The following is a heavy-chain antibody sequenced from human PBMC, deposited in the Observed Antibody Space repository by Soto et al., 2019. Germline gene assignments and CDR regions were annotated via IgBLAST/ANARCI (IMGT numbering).Heavy chain of an antibody. CDR1: GFTFGSYA. V-gene: IGHV3-23*01. D-gene: IGHD6-19*01. CDR2: ISFGGGST. J-gene: IGHJ4*02. CDR3: ATDSFRSGIAVAGNY. Sequence: EVQLLESGGCLVQPGGSLRLSCAASGFTFGSYAMTWVRQAPGKGLEWVSAISFGGGSTYYADSVKGRFTISRDNSKNTLYLQMTSLRAEDTAIYYCATDSFRSGIAVAGNYWGQGTLVTVSS.